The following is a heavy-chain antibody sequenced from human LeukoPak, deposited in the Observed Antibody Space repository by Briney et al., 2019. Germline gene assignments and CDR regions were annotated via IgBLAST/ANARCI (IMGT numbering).Heavy chain of an antibody. J-gene: IGHJ4*02. V-gene: IGHV3-48*03. CDR3: GRVLSWSYLVIDY. D-gene: IGHD1-26*01. CDR2: IDSTGSTK. Sequence: GGSLRLSCAASGFTSCRYEMNWVRQTPGKGLEWVSYIDSTGSTKNYADSAKGRFTISRDNAKNSLYLQMNSLRAEDTAVYYCGRVLSWSYLVIDYWGQGTLVTVSS. CDR1: GFTSCRYE.